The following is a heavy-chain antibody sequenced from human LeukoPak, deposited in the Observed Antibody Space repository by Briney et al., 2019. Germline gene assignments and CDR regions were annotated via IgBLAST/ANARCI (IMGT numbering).Heavy chain of an antibody. J-gene: IGHJ4*02. Sequence: TGGSLRLSCAASGFTFNDYGMSWVRQGPGKGLEWVSGINWNGGTTGYADSVKGRFTISRDNAKNSLYLQMNSLRAEDTALYYCARDKHYSDSSNYVWGQGTLVTVSS. V-gene: IGHV3-20*04. CDR1: GFTFNDYG. D-gene: IGHD3-22*01. CDR3: ARDKHYSDSSNYV. CDR2: INWNGGTT.